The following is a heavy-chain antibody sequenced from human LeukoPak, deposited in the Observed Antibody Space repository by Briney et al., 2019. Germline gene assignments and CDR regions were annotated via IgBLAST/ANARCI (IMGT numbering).Heavy chain of an antibody. D-gene: IGHD1-1*01. J-gene: IGHJ5*02. CDR1: GYSISSGYY. V-gene: IGHV4-38-2*02. CDR3: ARERYNRDWFDP. Sequence: SETLSLTRTVSGYSISSGYYWGWIRQPPGKGLEWIGSIYHSGSTYYNPSLKSRVTISVDTSKNQFSLKLSSVTAADTAVYYCARERYNRDWFDPWGQGTLATVSS. CDR2: IYHSGST.